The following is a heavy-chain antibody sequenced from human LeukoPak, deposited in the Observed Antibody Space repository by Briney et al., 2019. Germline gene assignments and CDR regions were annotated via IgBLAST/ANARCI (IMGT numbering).Heavy chain of an antibody. D-gene: IGHD1-7*01. CDR3: VKRTVNYPFDF. V-gene: IGHV3-30*04. CDR2: ISYDGSNK. J-gene: IGHJ4*02. Sequence: GSLRLSCAASGFTFSSYAMHWVRQAPGKGLEWVAVISYDGSNKYYADSVKGRFTISRDNSKNTLYLQMNSLRAEDTAVYYCVKRTVNYPFDFWGQGTLVTVSS. CDR1: GFTFSSYA.